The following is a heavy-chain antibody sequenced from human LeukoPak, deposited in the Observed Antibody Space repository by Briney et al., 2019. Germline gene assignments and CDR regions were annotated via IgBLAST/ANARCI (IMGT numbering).Heavy chain of an antibody. CDR1: GFTFSSYA. Sequence: GGSLRLSCAASGFTFSSYAMSWVRQAPGKGLEWVSVISGSGDNTYYADAVKGQFTISRDNSKSTLYLQMRSLRVEDTAIYYCAKDGDWRPAADWGQGTLVIVSS. V-gene: IGHV3-23*01. CDR3: AKDGDWRPAAD. CDR2: ISGSGDNT. J-gene: IGHJ4*02. D-gene: IGHD2-2*01.